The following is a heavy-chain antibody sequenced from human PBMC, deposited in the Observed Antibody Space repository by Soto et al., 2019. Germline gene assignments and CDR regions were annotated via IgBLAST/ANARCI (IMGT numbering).Heavy chain of an antibody. J-gene: IGHJ4*02. CDR1: GGTFGSYA. V-gene: IGHV1-69*01. Sequence: QVQLVQSGAEVKKPGSSVKVSCKASGGTFGSYAFSWVRQAPGQGLEWMGGIIPVSGAAHYAQKFQGRVTITADESMSTAYMELSSLSSQDTAVYYCATALGCRSTSCTLDYWGQGTRVIVSS. D-gene: IGHD2-2*01. CDR2: IIPVSGAA. CDR3: ATALGCRSTSCTLDY.